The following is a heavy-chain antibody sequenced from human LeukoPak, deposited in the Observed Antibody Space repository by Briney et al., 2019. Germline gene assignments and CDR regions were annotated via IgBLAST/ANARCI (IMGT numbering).Heavy chain of an antibody. CDR3: ARHSPSKVS. D-gene: IGHD2-2*01. J-gene: IGHJ5*02. CDR1: GYTFTAYY. Sequence: GASVKVSCKASGYTFTAYYIHWVRQAPGQGLEWMGWLNPHSGGTNFAQKFQGRVTMTRDTSISTAYMEMSRLTYDDTAVYYCARHSPSKVSWGQATLVTVSS. CDR2: LNPHSGGT. V-gene: IGHV1-2*02.